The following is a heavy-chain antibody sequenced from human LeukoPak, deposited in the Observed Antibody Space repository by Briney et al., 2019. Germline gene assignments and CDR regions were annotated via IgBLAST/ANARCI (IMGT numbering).Heavy chain of an antibody. CDR1: GGTFSSYA. Sequence: EASVKVSCKASGGTFSSYAISWVRQAPGQGLEWMGGIIPIFGTANYAQKFQGRVTITADESTSTAYMELSSLRSEDTAVYYCARVYGSNSPDYWGQGTLVTVSS. CDR3: ARVYGSNSPDY. J-gene: IGHJ4*02. CDR2: IIPIFGTA. D-gene: IGHD4-23*01. V-gene: IGHV1-69*13.